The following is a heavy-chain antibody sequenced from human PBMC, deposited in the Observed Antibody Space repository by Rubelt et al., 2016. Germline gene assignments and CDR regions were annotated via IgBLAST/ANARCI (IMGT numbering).Heavy chain of an antibody. CDR1: GFTFSSYS. Sequence: ASGFTFSSYSMNWVRQASGKGLEWLSYISRSSGTIYYADSVQGRFSISRDNAKNSLYLQMNSLRAEDTAVYYCARGGATTDYWGQGTLVTVSS. CDR2: ISRSSGTI. V-gene: IGHV3-48*04. J-gene: IGHJ4*02. CDR3: ARGGATTDY. D-gene: IGHD1-26*01.